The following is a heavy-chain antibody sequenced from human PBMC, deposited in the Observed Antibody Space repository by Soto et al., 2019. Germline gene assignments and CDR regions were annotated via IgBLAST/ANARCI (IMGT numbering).Heavy chain of an antibody. Sequence: PGESLKISCKGSGYSFTDYWITWVRQMPGKGLEWMGRIDPSDSYTNYSPSFQGHVTISADKSTNTAYLQWSSLKASDTAMYYCARKELASSYYGMDVWGQGTTVTVSS. D-gene: IGHD1-26*01. V-gene: IGHV5-10-1*01. CDR2: IDPSDSYT. CDR1: GYSFTDYW. CDR3: ARKELASSYYGMDV. J-gene: IGHJ6*02.